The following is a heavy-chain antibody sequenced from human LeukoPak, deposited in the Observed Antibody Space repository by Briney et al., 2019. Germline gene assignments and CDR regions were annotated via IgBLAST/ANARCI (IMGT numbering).Heavy chain of an antibody. Sequence: ASVKVSCKALGGTFRHHAVSWVRQAPGQGLEWMGGTIPFLDTPQYAQRFQGRLTITTDESTITAYMELNSLESDDTAVYYCAREKTGDGPNFNWFDPWGPGTLVTVSS. CDR2: TIPFLDTP. CDR3: AREKTGDGPNFNWFDP. J-gene: IGHJ5*02. V-gene: IGHV1-69*05. CDR1: GGTFRHHA. D-gene: IGHD5-24*01.